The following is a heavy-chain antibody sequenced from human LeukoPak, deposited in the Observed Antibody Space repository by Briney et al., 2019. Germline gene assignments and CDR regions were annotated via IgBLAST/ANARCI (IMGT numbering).Heavy chain of an antibody. J-gene: IGHJ2*01. Sequence: GESLKISCKGSGYSFTSYWIGWVRHMPGKGLEWMGIIYPGDSDTRYSPSFQGQVTISADKSISTAYLQWSSLKASDTAMYYCARFRCSSTSCRPGYFDLWGRGTLVTVSS. D-gene: IGHD2-2*01. CDR2: IYPGDSDT. V-gene: IGHV5-51*01. CDR1: GYSFTSYW. CDR3: ARFRCSSTSCRPGYFDL.